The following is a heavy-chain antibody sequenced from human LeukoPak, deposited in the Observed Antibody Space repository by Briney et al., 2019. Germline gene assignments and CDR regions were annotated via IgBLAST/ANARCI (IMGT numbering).Heavy chain of an antibody. CDR1: GYTFSDYY. J-gene: IGHJ4*02. V-gene: IGHV1-2*02. CDR2: INPNSGGT. Sequence: ASVKVSCKTSGYTFSDYYVHWVRQAPGQGFEWMGWINPNSGGTNYAQKFQGRVTMTRDTSISTAYMELSSLRSDDTAVYYCARDSRTTYYYASGSYVDYWGQGTLVTVSS. CDR3: ARDSRTTYYYASGSYVDY. D-gene: IGHD3-10*01.